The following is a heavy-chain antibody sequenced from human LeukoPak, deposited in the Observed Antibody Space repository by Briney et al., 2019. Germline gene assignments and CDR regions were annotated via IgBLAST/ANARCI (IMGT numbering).Heavy chain of an antibody. CDR2: ISYDGSNK. V-gene: IGHV3-30-3*01. Sequence: GGSLRLSCAASGFTFSSYAMHWVRQAPGKGLEWVAVISYDGSNKYYADSVKGRFTISRDNSKNTLYLQMNSLRAEDTAVYYCARTVRLFDYDFWSGYLYYFDYWGQGTLVTVSS. CDR3: ARTVRLFDYDFWSGYLYYFDY. D-gene: IGHD3-3*01. CDR1: GFTFSSYA. J-gene: IGHJ4*02.